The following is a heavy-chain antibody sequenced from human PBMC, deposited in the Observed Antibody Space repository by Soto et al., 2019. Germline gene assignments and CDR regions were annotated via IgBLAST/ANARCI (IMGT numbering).Heavy chain of an antibody. J-gene: IGHJ4*02. D-gene: IGHD2-15*01. CDR1: KFTFSTYW. CDR2: IKQDGSEK. V-gene: IGHV3-7*01. CDR3: ARVRRIGYCSGGSCLYYFDY. Sequence: GGSLRLSCAASKFTFSTYWMSWVRQAPGKGLEWVANIKQDGSEKYYVDSVKGRFTISRDNAKNSLYLQMNSLRAEDTAVYYCARVRRIGYCSGGSCLYYFDYWDQGTLVTVSS.